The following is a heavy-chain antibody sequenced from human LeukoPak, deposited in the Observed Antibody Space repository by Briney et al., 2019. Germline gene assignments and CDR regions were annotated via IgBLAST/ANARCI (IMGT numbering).Heavy chain of an antibody. CDR2: INPNSGGT. V-gene: IGHV1-2*02. CDR3: ARDRITIFSDGGYMDV. J-gene: IGHJ6*03. Sequence: ASVKVSCKASGYTFTGYYMHWVRQAPGQGLEWMGWINPNSGGTNYAQKFQGRVTMTRDTSISTAYMELSRLRSDDTAVYYCARDRITIFSDGGYMDVWGKGTTVTVSS. D-gene: IGHD3-9*01. CDR1: GYTFTGYY.